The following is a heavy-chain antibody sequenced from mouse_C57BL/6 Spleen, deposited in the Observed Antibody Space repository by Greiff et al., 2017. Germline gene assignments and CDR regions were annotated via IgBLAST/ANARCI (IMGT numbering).Heavy chain of an antibody. D-gene: IGHD2-1*01. Sequence: QVQLQQSGPELVKPGASVKISCKASGYAFSSSWMNWVKQRPGKGLEWIGRIYPGDGDTNYNGKFKGKATLTEDKSSSTAYMQLSSLTSEDSAVYFCAPIYYGPYWGQGTTLTVSS. CDR3: APIYYGPY. CDR1: GYAFSSSW. V-gene: IGHV1-82*01. J-gene: IGHJ2*01. CDR2: IYPGDGDT.